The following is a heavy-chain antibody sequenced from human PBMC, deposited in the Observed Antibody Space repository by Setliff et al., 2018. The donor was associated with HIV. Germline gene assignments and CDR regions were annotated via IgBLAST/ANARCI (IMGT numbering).Heavy chain of an antibody. CDR3: ARDFPEVYYDRSGYLDY. CDR1: GYTFTSYY. V-gene: IGHV1-46*01. D-gene: IGHD3-22*01. J-gene: IGHJ4*02. Sequence: ASVKVSCKASGYTFTSYYMHWVRQAPGQGLEWMGIINPSGGSTSYAQKFQGRVTMTRDTSTSTVYMELSSLRSEDTAVYYCARDFPEVYYDRSGYLDYWGQGTLVTVSS. CDR2: INPSGGST.